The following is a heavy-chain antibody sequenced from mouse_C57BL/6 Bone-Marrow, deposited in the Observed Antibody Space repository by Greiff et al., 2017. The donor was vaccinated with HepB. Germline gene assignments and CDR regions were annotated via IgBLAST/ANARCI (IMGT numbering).Heavy chain of an antibody. Sequence: VQLQQPGAELVKPGASVKLSCKASGYTFTSYWMHWVKQRPGHGLEWIGMIHPNSGSTNYNEKFKSKATLTVDKASSTAYMQLSSLTTEDSAVYDCARGHYYGSSSCHFDYWGQGTALTVSS. V-gene: IGHV1-64*01. CDR1: GYTFTSYW. J-gene: IGHJ2*01. CDR3: ARGHYYGSSSCHFDY. CDR2: IHPNSGST. D-gene: IGHD1-1*01.